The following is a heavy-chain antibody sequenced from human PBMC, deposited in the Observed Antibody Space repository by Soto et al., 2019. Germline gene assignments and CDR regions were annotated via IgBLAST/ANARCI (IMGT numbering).Heavy chain of an antibody. CDR2: IYYSGST. CDR3: ARVQVQTGHGMDV. D-gene: IGHD3-9*01. V-gene: IGHV4-59*01. J-gene: IGHJ6*02. Sequence: SETLSLTCTVSGASISGYHWSWIRQFPGQGLECLGYIYYSGSTNYNPSLKSRVTISVDTSKNQFSLKLSSVTAADTAVYYCARVQVQTGHGMDVWGRGTTVTVSS. CDR1: GASISGYH.